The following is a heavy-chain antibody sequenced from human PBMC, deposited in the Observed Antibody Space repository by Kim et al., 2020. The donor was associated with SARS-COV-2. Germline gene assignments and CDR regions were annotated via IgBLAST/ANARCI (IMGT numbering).Heavy chain of an antibody. CDR3: ARALVSIAAAGMDV. Sequence: SETLSLTRTVSGGSISSYYWSWIRQPPGKGLEWIGYIYYSGSTNYNPSLKSRVTISVDTSKNQFSLKLSSVTAADTAVYYCARALVSIAAAGMDVWGQGTTVTVSS. CDR2: IYYSGST. V-gene: IGHV4-59*13. D-gene: IGHD6-13*01. CDR1: GGSISSYY. J-gene: IGHJ6*02.